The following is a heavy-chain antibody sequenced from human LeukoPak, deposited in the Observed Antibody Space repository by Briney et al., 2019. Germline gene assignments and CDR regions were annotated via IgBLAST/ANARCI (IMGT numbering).Heavy chain of an antibody. V-gene: IGHV4-30-2*01. CDR1: GGSISSGGYS. D-gene: IGHD3-22*01. Sequence: SETLSLTCAVSGGSISSGGYSWSWIRQPPGKGLEWIGYIYHSGSTYYNPSLKSRVTISVDRSKNQFSLKLSSVTAADTAVYSCARVYDSSGYYEDYWGQGTLVTVSS. CDR3: ARVYDSSGYYEDY. CDR2: IYHSGST. J-gene: IGHJ4*02.